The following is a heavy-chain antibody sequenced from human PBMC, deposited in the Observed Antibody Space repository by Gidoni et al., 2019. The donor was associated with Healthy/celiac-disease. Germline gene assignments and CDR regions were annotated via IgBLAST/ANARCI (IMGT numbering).Heavy chain of an antibody. J-gene: IGHJ3*02. Sequence: VQLVESGGGLVKPGGSLSISCAASGFTFSDYYMSWSRQAPGTGLEGVSYISSTSSYTNYADSVKGRFTISRDNAKNSLYLQMNSLRAEDTAVYYCARRRAGSAFDIWGQGTMVTVSS. D-gene: IGHD1-26*01. CDR2: ISSTSSYT. V-gene: IGHV3-11*05. CDR1: GFTFSDYY. CDR3: ARRRAGSAFDI.